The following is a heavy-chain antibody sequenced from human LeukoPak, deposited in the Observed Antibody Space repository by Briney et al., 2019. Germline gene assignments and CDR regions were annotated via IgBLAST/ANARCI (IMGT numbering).Heavy chain of an antibody. Sequence: PSETLSLTCTVSGGSISSGSFYWSWIRQPAGKGLEWIGRIYTSGSTNYNPSLKSRVTISVDTSKNQFSLKLSCVTAADTAVYYCAREHPNIPFDYWGQGTLVTVSS. CDR2: IYTSGST. CDR3: AREHPNIPFDY. J-gene: IGHJ4*02. V-gene: IGHV4-61*02. D-gene: IGHD2/OR15-2a*01. CDR1: GGSISSGSFY.